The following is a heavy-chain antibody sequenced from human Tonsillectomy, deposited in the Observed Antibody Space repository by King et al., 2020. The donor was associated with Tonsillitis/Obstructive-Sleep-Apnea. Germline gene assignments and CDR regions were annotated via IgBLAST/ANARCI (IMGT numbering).Heavy chain of an antibody. Sequence: VQLVESGAEVKKPGESLKISCKGSGYSFSNLWIGWVRQMPGKGLEWMGIIYPGDSDTRYSPSFQGQVTISADKSISTAYLQWSSLKASDTAMYYCARVLAVAGINRGVDCWGQGTLVTVSS. D-gene: IGHD6-19*01. V-gene: IGHV5-51*01. CDR3: ARVLAVAGINRGVDC. J-gene: IGHJ4*02. CDR1: GYSFSNLW. CDR2: IYPGDSDT.